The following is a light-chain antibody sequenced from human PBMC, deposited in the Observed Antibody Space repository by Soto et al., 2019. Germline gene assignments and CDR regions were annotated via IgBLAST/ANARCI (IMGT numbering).Light chain of an antibody. Sequence: QSVLTQPPSVSAAPGQKVNISCSGSSSNIGRNFVSWYQQLPGTAPKLLIYDNNKRPSGIPDRFSGSKSGTSATLGITGLPTGDEADYYCGAWDSSLSVVLFGGGTKLTVL. CDR2: DNN. V-gene: IGLV1-51*01. CDR1: SSNIGRNF. J-gene: IGLJ2*01. CDR3: GAWDSSLSVVL.